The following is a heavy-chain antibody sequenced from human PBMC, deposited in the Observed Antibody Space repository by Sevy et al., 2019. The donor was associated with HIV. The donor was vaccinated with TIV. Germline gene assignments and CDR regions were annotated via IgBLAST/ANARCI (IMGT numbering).Heavy chain of an antibody. J-gene: IGHJ3*02. CDR2: IIPIFGTA. V-gene: IGHV1-69*06. D-gene: IGHD3-16*01. Sequence: ASVKVSCKASGGTFSTYAISWVRQAPGQGLEWMGGIIPIFGTANYAQKFQGRVMITADKSTSTAYMELSSLRSEDTAVYFRARDMKKGSDAFDIWGQGTMVTVSS. CDR1: GGTFSTYA. CDR3: ARDMKKGSDAFDI.